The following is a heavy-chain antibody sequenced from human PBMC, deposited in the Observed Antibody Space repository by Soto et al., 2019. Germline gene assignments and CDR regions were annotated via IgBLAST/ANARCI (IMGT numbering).Heavy chain of an antibody. CDR1: SGSFSGYY. Sequence: QVQLQQWGAGLSKPSETLSLTCAVYSGSFSGYYWSWIRQPPGKGLEWIGEINHSGSTNYNPSLKSRVTISVDTSKNQFSLKLSSVTAADTAVYYCARTYSSSWSPFEYWGQGTLVTVSS. J-gene: IGHJ4*02. V-gene: IGHV4-34*01. D-gene: IGHD6-13*01. CDR3: ARTYSSSWSPFEY. CDR2: INHSGST.